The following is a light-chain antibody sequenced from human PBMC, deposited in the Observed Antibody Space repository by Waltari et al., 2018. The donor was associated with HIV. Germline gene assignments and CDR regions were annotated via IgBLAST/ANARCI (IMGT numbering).Light chain of an antibody. V-gene: IGLV1-47*01. Sequence: QSFLTQPPSASGTPGQTGTIPRSGRRSNIQPDTVYSFQQLPGIPPKPLIYKNFLRPSGVPDRFAASKSGTSASLTISGLRSADEADYYCVGWDSSLSAYVFGAGTKVAVL. CDR3: VGWDSSLSAYV. J-gene: IGLJ1*01. CDR1: RSNIQPDT. CDR2: KNF.